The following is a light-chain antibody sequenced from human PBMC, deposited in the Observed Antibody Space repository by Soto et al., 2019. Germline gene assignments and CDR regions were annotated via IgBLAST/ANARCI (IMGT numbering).Light chain of an antibody. CDR1: QTVSSSS. J-gene: IGKJ1*01. Sequence: EIVLTQSQGTLSLSPGEGATLSRRASQTVSSSSLAWYQQNPGQSPRLLIYGVSSRATAIPDRFSGSGSGTDFTLTISSLEPEDFAVYYCHQYSSSPATFGQGTKVDIK. CDR3: HQYSSSPAT. CDR2: GVS. V-gene: IGKV3-20*01.